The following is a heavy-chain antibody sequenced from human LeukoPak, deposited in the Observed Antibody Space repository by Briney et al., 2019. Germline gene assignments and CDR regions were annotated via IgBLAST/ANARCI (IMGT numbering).Heavy chain of an antibody. CDR3: AKDPPYGRNEQQLVPARVTDAFDI. J-gene: IGHJ3*02. CDR1: GFTFSSYA. V-gene: IGHV3-23*01. CDR2: ISGSGGRT. D-gene: IGHD6-13*01. Sequence: PGGSLRLSCAASGFTFSSYAMNWVRQAPGKGLEWVSSISGSGGRTYYADSVKGRFTISRDNSKNTLYLQMNSLRAEDTAVYYCAKDPPYGRNEQQLVPARVTDAFDIWGQGTMVTVSS.